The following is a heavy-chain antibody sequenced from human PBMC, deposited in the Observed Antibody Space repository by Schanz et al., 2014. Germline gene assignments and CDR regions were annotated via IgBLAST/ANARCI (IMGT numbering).Heavy chain of an antibody. CDR2: TSHDGSFT. Sequence: VQLVQSGGGLAQPGGSLRLSCAASGFTFSSSWMHWVRQAPGKGLVWVSRTSHDGSFTTFADSVKGRFTISRDNAKNSLYLQMNSLRDEDTAVYYCARGGATRFDYWGQGTLVTVSS. D-gene: IGHD1-26*01. CDR3: ARGGATRFDY. CDR1: GFTFSSSW. V-gene: IGHV3-74*02. J-gene: IGHJ4*02.